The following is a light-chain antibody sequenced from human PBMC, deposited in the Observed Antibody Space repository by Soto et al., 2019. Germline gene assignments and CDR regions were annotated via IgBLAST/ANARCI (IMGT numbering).Light chain of an antibody. Sequence: EIVLTQSPGTLSLSPGERATLSCRASQSVSSSYLAWYQQKPGQAPRLLIYGASSRATGIPGRFSGSGSGTDFTITISRLEPEDFAVYYCQQYGSSPPYTFGQGTKLEIK. V-gene: IGKV3-20*01. CDR2: GAS. CDR3: QQYGSSPPYT. CDR1: QSVSSSY. J-gene: IGKJ2*01.